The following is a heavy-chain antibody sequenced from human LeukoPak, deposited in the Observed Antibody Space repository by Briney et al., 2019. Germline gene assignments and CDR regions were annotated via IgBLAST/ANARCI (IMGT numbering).Heavy chain of an antibody. Sequence: GESLKISCKGSGYSFTSYWIGWVRQMPGKGLEWMGSIYPGDSDTRYSPSFQGQVTISADKSISTAYLQWSSLKASDTAMYYCARHSIPYDYVWGSYRSGYFDYWGQGTLVTVSS. D-gene: IGHD3-16*02. CDR2: IYPGDSDT. J-gene: IGHJ4*02. V-gene: IGHV5-51*01. CDR1: GYSFTSYW. CDR3: ARHSIPYDYVWGSYRSGYFDY.